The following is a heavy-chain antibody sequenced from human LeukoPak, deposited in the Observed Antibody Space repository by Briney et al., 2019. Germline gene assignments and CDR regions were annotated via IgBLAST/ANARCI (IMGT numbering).Heavy chain of an antibody. Sequence: SETLSLTCTVSGDSISDYFWSWIRQPAGKGLEWIGRFSTRGYTTYNPSLKSRLTISVDKSKNQFSLNLTSVTAADTAFYYCARGRDRSKAGDLWGQGSLVTVSS. CDR1: GDSISDYF. D-gene: IGHD5-24*01. J-gene: IGHJ5*02. CDR3: ARGRDRSKAGDL. V-gene: IGHV4-4*07. CDR2: FSTRGYT.